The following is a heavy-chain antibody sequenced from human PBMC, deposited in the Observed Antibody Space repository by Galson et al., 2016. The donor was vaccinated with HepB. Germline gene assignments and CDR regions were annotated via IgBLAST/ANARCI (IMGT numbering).Heavy chain of an antibody. CDR2: ISDDGRSK. V-gene: IGHV3-30*18. CDR1: GFIFSDFG. CDR3: AKDSAFGTGPSSFDS. J-gene: IGHJ4*02. Sequence: SLRLSCAASGFIFSDFGMHWVRQAPGKGREWVAVISDDGRSKNYADSVKGRSTIYKDTSKNTLYLRINSLRAEDTAMYYCAKDSAFGTGPSSFDSWGQGTLVTVSS. D-gene: IGHD3/OR15-3a*01.